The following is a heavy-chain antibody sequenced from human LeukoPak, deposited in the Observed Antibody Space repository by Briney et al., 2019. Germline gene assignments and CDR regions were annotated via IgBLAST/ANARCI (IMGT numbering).Heavy chain of an antibody. V-gene: IGHV4-59*01. CDR2: ISDSGST. CDR1: GGSISSDY. CDR3: ARVFRSDYGIDY. J-gene: IGHJ4*02. D-gene: IGHD4-17*01. Sequence: SETLSLTCTVSGGSISSDYWSWIRQPPGKGLEWLGYISDSGSTNHNPSLKSRVIISVDTSKNQFSLKLRYVTAADTAVYYCARVFRSDYGIDYWGQGTLVTVSS.